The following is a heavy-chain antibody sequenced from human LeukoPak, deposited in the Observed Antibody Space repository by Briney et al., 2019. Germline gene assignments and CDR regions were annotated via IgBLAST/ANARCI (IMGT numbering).Heavy chain of an antibody. D-gene: IGHD6-13*01. CDR3: ASRIAAAGPTAEYFQH. Sequence: KPGESLKISCKGSGYSFTSYWIGSVRQMPGKGLELMGIIYPGDSDTRYSPSFQGQVTISADKSISTAYLQWSSLKASDTAMYYCASRIAAAGPTAEYFQHWGQGTLVTVSS. CDR1: GYSFTSYW. CDR2: IYPGDSDT. J-gene: IGHJ1*01. V-gene: IGHV5-51*03.